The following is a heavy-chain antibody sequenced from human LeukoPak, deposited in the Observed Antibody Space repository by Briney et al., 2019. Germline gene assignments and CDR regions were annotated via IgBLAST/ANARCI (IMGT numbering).Heavy chain of an antibody. CDR3: ARDRADTAMAMNWFDP. D-gene: IGHD5-18*01. Sequence: SETLSLTCTVSGSSISSSSYYWGWIRQPPGKGLEWIGSIYYSGSTYYNPSLKSRVAISVDTSKNQFSLKLSSVTAADTAVYYCARDRADTAMAMNWFDPWGQGTLVTVSS. CDR1: GSSISSSSYY. V-gene: IGHV4-39*07. J-gene: IGHJ5*02. CDR2: IYYSGST.